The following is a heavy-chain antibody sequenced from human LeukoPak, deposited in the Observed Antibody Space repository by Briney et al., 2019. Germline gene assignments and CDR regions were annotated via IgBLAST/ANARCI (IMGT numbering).Heavy chain of an antibody. D-gene: IGHD3-10*02. CDR1: GFTFSSYS. CDR2: ISSSGSTI. CDR3: AELGITMIGGV. Sequence: GGPLRLSCAASGFTFSSYSMNWVRQAPGKGLEWASYISSSGSTIYYADSVKGRFTISRDNAKNSLYLQMNSLRAEDTAVYYCAELGITMIGGVWGKGTTVTISS. V-gene: IGHV3-48*04. J-gene: IGHJ6*04.